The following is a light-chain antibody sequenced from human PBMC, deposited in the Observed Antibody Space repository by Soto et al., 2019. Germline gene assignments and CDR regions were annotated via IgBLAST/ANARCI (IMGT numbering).Light chain of an antibody. J-gene: IGKJ2*01. Sequence: DIQMTQSPSSLSASVGDSVTIICQASQDISNYLNWYQQKPGKAPKFLIYDASNLETGVPLRFSGGGSGTNFTFPISSLQPEDIATYYCQQYDSLPHTFGQGTKLEIK. CDR1: QDISNY. V-gene: IGKV1-33*01. CDR3: QQYDSLPHT. CDR2: DAS.